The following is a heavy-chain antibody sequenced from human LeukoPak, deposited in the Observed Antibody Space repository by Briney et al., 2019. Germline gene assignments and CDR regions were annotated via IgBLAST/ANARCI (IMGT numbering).Heavy chain of an antibody. V-gene: IGHV3-23*01. CDR1: GFTFETYA. Sequence: GGSLRLSCAGSGFTFETYAMTWVRQAPGKGLEWVSVIGPSGAVTHYAESVKGRFTISRDNSKNTPYLQMNSLRVEDTAIYFCAKYATGYAPNFDYWGRGTLVTVSS. D-gene: IGHD5-12*01. CDR3: AKYATGYAPNFDY. CDR2: IGPSGAVT. J-gene: IGHJ4*01.